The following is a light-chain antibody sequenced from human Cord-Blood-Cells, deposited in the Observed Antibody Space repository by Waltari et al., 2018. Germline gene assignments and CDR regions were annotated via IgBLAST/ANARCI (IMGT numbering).Light chain of an antibody. V-gene: IGLV2-23*03. CDR1: SSDVVRYNS. CDR2: EGS. CDR3: CSYAGSSTLYV. J-gene: IGLJ1*01. Sequence: QSALTHPASVSGSPGQSITISCTGTSSDVVRYNSVTWYQQHPGKAPKLMIYEGSKRPSGVSNRFSGSKSGNTASLTISGLQAEDEADYYCCSYAGSSTLYVFGTGTKVTVL.